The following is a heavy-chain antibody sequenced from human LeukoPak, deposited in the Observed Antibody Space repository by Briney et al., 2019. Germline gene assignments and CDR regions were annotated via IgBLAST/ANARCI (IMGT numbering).Heavy chain of an antibody. J-gene: IGHJ4*02. V-gene: IGHV4-4*02. CDR1: GVSITSGNW. CDR3: WHSGYESGLDY. CDR2: IYHSGSI. Sequence: SGTLSLTCGVSGVSITSGNWWSWVRQPPGKGLEWIGEIYHSGSINYNPSLKSRVTISVDKSKNQFSLKLNSVTAADTAVYYCWHSGYESGLDYWGQGTLVTVSS. D-gene: IGHD5-12*01.